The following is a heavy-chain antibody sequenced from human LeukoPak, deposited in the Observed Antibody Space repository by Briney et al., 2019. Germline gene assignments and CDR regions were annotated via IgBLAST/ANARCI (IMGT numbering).Heavy chain of an antibody. CDR3: ARGVFVDTTMARYFDY. CDR1: GESFSGYG. V-gene: IGHV4-34*01. J-gene: IGHJ4*02. CDR2: INHSGST. Sequence: SETLSLTCAVYGESFSGYGWSWIRQPPGKGLEWIGEINHSGSTNYNPSLKSRVTISVDTSKNQFSLKLSSVTAADTAVYYCARGVFVDTTMARYFDYWGQGTLVTASS. D-gene: IGHD5-18*01.